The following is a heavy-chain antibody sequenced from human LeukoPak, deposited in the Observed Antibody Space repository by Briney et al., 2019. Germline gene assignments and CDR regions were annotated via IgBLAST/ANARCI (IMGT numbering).Heavy chain of an antibody. J-gene: IGHJ3*02. V-gene: IGHV1-2*02. CDR3: AVSSGWYGTDAFDI. D-gene: IGHD6-19*01. CDR1: GYTFTGYY. Sequence: ASVKVSCKASGYTFTGYYMHWVRQAPGQGLEWMGWINPNSGGTNYAQKFQGRVTITRNTSISTAYMELSSLRSEDTAVYYCAVSSGWYGTDAFDIWAKGQWSPSLQ. CDR2: INPNSGGT.